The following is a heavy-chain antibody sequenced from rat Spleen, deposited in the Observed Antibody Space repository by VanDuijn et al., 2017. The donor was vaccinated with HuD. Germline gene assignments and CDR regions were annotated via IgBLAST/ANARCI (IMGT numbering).Heavy chain of an antibody. D-gene: IGHD1-12*03. CDR2: ISYDGGST. CDR3: TTDLYYDGYGVMDA. J-gene: IGHJ4*01. V-gene: IGHV5-20*01. Sequence: EVQLAESGGGLVQPGRSLKLSCAASGFTFSDYYMAWVRQAPTKGLEWVASISYDGGSTYYRDSVKGRFTISRDNAKSSLYLQMDSLRSEDTATYYCTTDLYYDGYGVMDAWGQGASVTVSS. CDR1: GFTFSDYY.